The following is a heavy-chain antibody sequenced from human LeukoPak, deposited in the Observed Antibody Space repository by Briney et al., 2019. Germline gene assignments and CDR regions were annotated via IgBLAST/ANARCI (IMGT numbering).Heavy chain of an antibody. D-gene: IGHD1-26*01. CDR2: IYYSGST. CDR1: GGSISSSSYY. J-gene: IGHJ4*02. CDR3: AKSGGYGLIDY. V-gene: IGHV4-39*01. Sequence: SETLSLTCTVSGGSISSSSYYWGWIRQPPGKGLEWIGSIYYSGSTYYNPSLKSRVTISVDTSKNQFSLKLNSVTAADTAIYYCAKSGGYGLIDYWGQGTLVTVSS.